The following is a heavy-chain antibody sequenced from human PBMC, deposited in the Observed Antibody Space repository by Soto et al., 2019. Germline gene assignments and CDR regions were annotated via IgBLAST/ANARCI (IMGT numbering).Heavy chain of an antibody. J-gene: IGHJ4*02. D-gene: IGHD3-3*01. CDR1: GFAFSDPY. CDR3: AKDDDDFWSGPPDY. CDR2: ISGSGGST. Sequence: GGSLRLSCAASGFAFSDPYMSWIRQAPGKGLEWVSYISGSGGSTYYADSVKGRFTISRDNSKNTLYLQMNSLRAEDTAVYYCAKDDDDFWSGPPDYWGQGTLVTVSS. V-gene: IGHV3-23*01.